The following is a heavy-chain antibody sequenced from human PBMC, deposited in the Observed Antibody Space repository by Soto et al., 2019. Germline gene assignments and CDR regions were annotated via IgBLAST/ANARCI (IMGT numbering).Heavy chain of an antibody. CDR2: MNPNSGNT. V-gene: IGHV1-8*01. J-gene: IGHJ6*02. CDR3: ARGRITIFGVVIISHYYGMDV. Sequence: GASVKVSCKASGYTFTSYDINWVRQATGQGLEWMGWMNPNSGNTGYAQKFQGRVTMTRNTSISTAYMELSSLRSEDTAVYYCARGRITIFGVVIISHYYGMDVWGQGTTVTVSS. D-gene: IGHD3-3*01. CDR1: GYTFTSYD.